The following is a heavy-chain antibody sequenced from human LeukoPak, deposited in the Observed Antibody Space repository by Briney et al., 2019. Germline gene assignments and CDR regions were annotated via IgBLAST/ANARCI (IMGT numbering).Heavy chain of an antibody. CDR3: ATYPYGDYDLDYYYYMDV. D-gene: IGHD4-17*01. CDR1: GYSISSGYY. V-gene: IGHV4-38-2*02. J-gene: IGHJ6*03. CDR2: IYHSGST. Sequence: SETLSLTCTVSGYSISSGYYWGWIRQPPGKGLEWIGSIYHSGSTYYNPSLKSRVTISVDTSKNQFSLKLSSVTAADTAVYYCATYPYGDYDLDYYYYMDVWGKGTTVTVSS.